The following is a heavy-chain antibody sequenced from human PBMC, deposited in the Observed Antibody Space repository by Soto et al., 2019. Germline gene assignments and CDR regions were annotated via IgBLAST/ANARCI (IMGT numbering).Heavy chain of an antibody. D-gene: IGHD2-21*01. V-gene: IGHV4-59*08. CDR1: GVSISNYY. CDR3: ARHPLIAATTYNWFDP. Sequence: QVQLQESGPGLVKPSETLSLICTVSGVSISNYYWSWIRQPPGKRLEWIGWIYTGSTTYNPSLKNRVNISDDTSKNQFSLKLTSVTASDTAVYYCARHPLIAATTYNWFDPWGQGSLVTVSS. CDR2: IYTGST. J-gene: IGHJ5*02.